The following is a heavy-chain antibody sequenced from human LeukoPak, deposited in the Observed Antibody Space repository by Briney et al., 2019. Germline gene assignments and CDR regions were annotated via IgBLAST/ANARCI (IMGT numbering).Heavy chain of an antibody. CDR3: ARVRVDDYGDYFVDY. V-gene: IGHV4-39*07. Sequence: SETLSLTCTVSGGSISSSSYYWGWIRQPPGKGLEWIGSLYYSGSTYYNPSLKSRVTISVDTSKNQFSLKLSSVTAADTAVYYCARVRVDDYGDYFVDYWGQGTLVTVSS. CDR1: GGSISSSSYY. CDR2: LYYSGST. D-gene: IGHD4-17*01. J-gene: IGHJ4*02.